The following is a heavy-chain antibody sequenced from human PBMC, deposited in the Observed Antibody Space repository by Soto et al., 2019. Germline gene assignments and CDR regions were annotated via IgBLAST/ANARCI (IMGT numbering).Heavy chain of an antibody. CDR1: GYTFSDYY. CDR3: ASHYDMWSGYLSPVDY. V-gene: IGHV3-11*01. D-gene: IGHD3-3*01. J-gene: IGHJ4*02. CDR2: IDTIGTKI. Sequence: QVQLVESGGDLVQPGGSLRLSCAASGYTFSDYYMSWIRQAPGKGLEWVSYIDTIGTKIYYADSVKGRFSITRDNAKNWLYLEMNRLRDQYTAVHYSASHYDMWSGYLSPVDYWGQGPLVTVSS.